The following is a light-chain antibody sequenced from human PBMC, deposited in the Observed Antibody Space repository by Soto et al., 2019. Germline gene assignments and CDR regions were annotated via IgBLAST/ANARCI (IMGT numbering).Light chain of an antibody. CDR3: QQYYTTPRA. CDR1: QSVLHSANTKNY. V-gene: IGKV4-1*01. Sequence: DIVMTQSPDSLAMSLGERATIDCKSSQSVLHSANTKNYLAWYQQKPGQPPKLLIYWASTRESGVPDRFSGSGSGTDFTLTLGSLQAEDVAVYYCQQYYTTPRAFGQGTKVEIK. CDR2: WAS. J-gene: IGKJ1*01.